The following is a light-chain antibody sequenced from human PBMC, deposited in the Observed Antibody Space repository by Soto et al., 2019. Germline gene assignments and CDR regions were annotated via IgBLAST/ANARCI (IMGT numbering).Light chain of an antibody. V-gene: IGKV3-15*01. CDR1: QTVSSK. J-gene: IGKJ4*01. Sequence: EIVMTQSPATLSVAIGERATLSCRASQTVSSKLAWYQQKPGQAPRLLIYGASTRATGIPASFTGSGSVTEFTLTISSLQSEDFGIDYCQQYSDWPPQLPFGGGTKGES. CDR2: GAS. CDR3: QQYSDWPPQLP.